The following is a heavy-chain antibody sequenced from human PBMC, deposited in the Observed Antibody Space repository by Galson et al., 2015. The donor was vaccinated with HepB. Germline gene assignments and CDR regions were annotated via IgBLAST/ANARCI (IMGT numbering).Heavy chain of an antibody. CDR2: IRYDGSNK. Sequence: SLRLSCAASGFTFSSYGMHWVRQAPGKGLEWVAFIRYDGSNKYYADSVKGRFTISRDNSKNTLYLQMNSLRAEDTAVYYCQQLVLDPWGQGTLVTVSS. V-gene: IGHV3-30*02. J-gene: IGHJ5*02. D-gene: IGHD6-13*01. CDR3: QQLVLDP. CDR1: GFTFSSYG.